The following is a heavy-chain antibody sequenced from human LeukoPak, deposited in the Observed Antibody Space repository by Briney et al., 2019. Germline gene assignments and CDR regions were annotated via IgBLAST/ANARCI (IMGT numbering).Heavy chain of an antibody. CDR3: ARGGGYCGGDCYGIDY. D-gene: IGHD2-21*01. V-gene: IGHV3-21*01. CDR1: GFTFSPYN. J-gene: IGHJ4*02. Sequence: GGSLRLSCAASGFTFSPYNMIWVRQAPGKGLEWVSAISSSCSYMYYADSVKGRFTISRDNAKNSLYLQMNSLRAEDTAVYYCARGGGYCGGDCYGIDYWGQGTLVTVSS. CDR2: ISSSCSYM.